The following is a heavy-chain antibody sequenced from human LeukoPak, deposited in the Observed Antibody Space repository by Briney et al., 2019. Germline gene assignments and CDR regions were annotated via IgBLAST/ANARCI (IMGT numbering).Heavy chain of an antibody. CDR2: ISGSGGST. Sequence: PGGTLRLSCAASGLTFSSYGMSWVRQAPGKGLEWVPAISGSGGSTYYADSVKGRFTISRDNSKNTLYLQMNSLRAEDTAVYYCAKDPGRTERLLWFGGFDPWGQGTLVTVSS. D-gene: IGHD3-10*01. J-gene: IGHJ5*02. V-gene: IGHV3-23*01. CDR1: GLTFSSYG. CDR3: AKDPGRTERLLWFGGFDP.